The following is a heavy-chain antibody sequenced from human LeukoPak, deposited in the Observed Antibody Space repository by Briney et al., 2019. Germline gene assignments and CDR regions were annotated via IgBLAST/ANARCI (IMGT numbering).Heavy chain of an antibody. D-gene: IGHD6-13*01. CDR2: ISYDGSNI. CDR3: AKDRSSSWSFDY. J-gene: IGHJ4*02. CDR1: GFTFGSYG. Sequence: PGRSLRLSCAASGFTFGSYGMHWVRQAPGKGLEWVAVISYDGSNIYYADSVRGRFTISRDNSKNTLYLQMNSLRAEDTAVYYCAKDRSSSWSFDYWGQGTLVTVSS. V-gene: IGHV3-30*18.